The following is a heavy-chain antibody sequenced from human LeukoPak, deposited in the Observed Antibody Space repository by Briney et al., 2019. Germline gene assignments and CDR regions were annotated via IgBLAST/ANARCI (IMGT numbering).Heavy chain of an antibody. CDR2: IKQDGSEK. D-gene: IGHD3-10*01. CDR1: GFSFITYN. J-gene: IGHJ4*02. V-gene: IGHV3-7*01. Sequence: GGSLRLSCAASGFSFITYNMNWVRQAPGKGLEWVANIKQDGSEKYYVDSVKGRFTISKDNAKNSLFLQMNSLRAEDTAVYYCARDLSRSFSMIRGLIQHREFDFWGRGTLVTVSS. CDR3: ARDLSRSFSMIRGLIQHREFDF.